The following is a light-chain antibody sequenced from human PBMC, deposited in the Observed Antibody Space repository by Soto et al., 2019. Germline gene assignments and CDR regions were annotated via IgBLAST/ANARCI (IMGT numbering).Light chain of an antibody. J-gene: IGKJ1*01. CDR1: QSPSSF. V-gene: IGKV1-39*01. CDR3: QQSYSTPHT. Sequence: DIQMTQSPSSLSASVGDRVTITCRASQSPSSFLNWYQQKSGKAPKLLIYAASSLETGVPSRFSGIGSGTDFTLTISSLQPEDFATYYCQQSYSTPHTFGQATKVEIK. CDR2: AAS.